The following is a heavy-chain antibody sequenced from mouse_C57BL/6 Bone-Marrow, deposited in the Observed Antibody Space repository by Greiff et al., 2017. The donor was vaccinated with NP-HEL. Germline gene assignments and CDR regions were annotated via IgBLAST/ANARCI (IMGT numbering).Heavy chain of an antibody. Sequence: QVQLQQSGAELARPGASVKLSCKASGYTFTSYGISWVKQRTGQGLEWIGEIYPRSGNTYYNEKFKGKATLTADKSSSTAYMELRSLTSEDSAVYFCARYNGGFDDWGQGTTLTVSS. J-gene: IGHJ2*01. CDR3: ARYNGGFDD. D-gene: IGHD1-3*01. CDR2: IYPRSGNT. V-gene: IGHV1-81*01. CDR1: GYTFTSYG.